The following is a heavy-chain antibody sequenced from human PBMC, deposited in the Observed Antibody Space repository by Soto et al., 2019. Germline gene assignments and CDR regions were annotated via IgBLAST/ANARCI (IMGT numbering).Heavy chain of an antibody. Sequence: SETLSLTCAVYGGSFSGYYWSWIRQPPGKGLEWIGEINHSGSTNYNPSLKSRVTISVDTSKNQFSLKLSSVTAADTAVYYCARGVPSSSSGPVRYYYYMDVWGKGTTVTVSS. CDR1: GGSFSGYY. J-gene: IGHJ6*03. CDR3: ARGVPSSSSGPVRYYYYMDV. CDR2: INHSGST. V-gene: IGHV4-34*01. D-gene: IGHD6-6*01.